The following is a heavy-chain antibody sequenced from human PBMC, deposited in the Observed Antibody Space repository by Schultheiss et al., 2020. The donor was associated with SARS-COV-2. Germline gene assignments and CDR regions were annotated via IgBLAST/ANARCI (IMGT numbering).Heavy chain of an antibody. D-gene: IGHD6-13*01. CDR3: ARDLGIAAAGTA. CDR1: GFTFSSYG. Sequence: GGSLRLSCAASGFTFSSYGMHWVRQAPGKGLEWVAVIWYDGSNKYYADSVKGRFTISRDNSKNTLYLQMNSLRAEDTAVYYCARDLGIAAAGTAWGQGTLVTVSS. J-gene: IGHJ4*02. CDR2: IWYDGSNK. V-gene: IGHV3-33*01.